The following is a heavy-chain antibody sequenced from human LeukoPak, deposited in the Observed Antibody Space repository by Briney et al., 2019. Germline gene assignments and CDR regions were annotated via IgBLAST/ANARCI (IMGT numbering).Heavy chain of an antibody. V-gene: IGHV1-8*03. CDR2: MNPNSGNT. J-gene: IGHJ4*02. D-gene: IGHD3-3*01. CDR1: GYTFTSYD. CDR3: ARGGLGLRFLEWLDC. Sequence: ASVKASCKASGYTFTSYDINWVRQATGQGLEWMGWMNPNSGNTGYAQKFQGRVTITRNTSISTAYMELSSLRSEDTAVYYCARGGLGLRFLEWLDCWGQGTLVTVSS.